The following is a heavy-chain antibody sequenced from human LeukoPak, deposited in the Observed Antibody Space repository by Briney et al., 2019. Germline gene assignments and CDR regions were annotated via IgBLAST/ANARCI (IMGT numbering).Heavy chain of an antibody. Sequence: ASVKVSCKASGYTFTGYYMHWVRQAPGQGLEWMGWINPNSGGTNYAQKFQGRVTMTRDTSISTAYMELSRLRSDDTAVYYCASASWDYVWGSYRSKDDYWGQGTLVTFSS. CDR2: INPNSGGT. J-gene: IGHJ4*02. CDR3: ASASWDYVWGSYRSKDDY. V-gene: IGHV1-2*02. D-gene: IGHD3-16*02. CDR1: GYTFTGYY.